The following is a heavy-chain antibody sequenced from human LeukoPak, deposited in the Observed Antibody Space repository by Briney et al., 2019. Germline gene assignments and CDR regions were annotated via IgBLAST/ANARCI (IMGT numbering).Heavy chain of an antibody. CDR1: GGSICSYY. Sequence: SETLSLTCAVSGGSICSYYWSWIRQPPGKGLEWSGNIFYSGSTYYSPSLKSRVTISLDTSRNQFSLKLNSATAADTAVYYCAKSNGYGLVDIWGQGTMVTVSS. CDR2: IFYSGST. D-gene: IGHD3-10*01. V-gene: IGHV4-59*12. J-gene: IGHJ3*02. CDR3: AKSNGYGLVDI.